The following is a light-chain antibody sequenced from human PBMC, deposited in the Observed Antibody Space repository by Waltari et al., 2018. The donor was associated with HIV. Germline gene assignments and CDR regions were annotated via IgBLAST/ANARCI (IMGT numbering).Light chain of an antibody. CDR1: QSVSSTY. Sequence: EIVLTQSPGTLSLSPGARATLSCRASQSVSSTYLAWYQQKPGQAPRLLIYDTYNRATGIPDRFSGSGSGTDFTLTISRLEPEDFAVYSCHQYGYSPWTFGQGTKVEIK. J-gene: IGKJ1*01. V-gene: IGKV3-20*01. CDR3: HQYGYSPWT. CDR2: DTY.